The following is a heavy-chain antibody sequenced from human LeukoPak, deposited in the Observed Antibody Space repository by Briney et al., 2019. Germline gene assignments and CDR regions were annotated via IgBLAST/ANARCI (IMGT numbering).Heavy chain of an antibody. CDR3: AREGQGWLLYDY. CDR2: IYYSGST. V-gene: IGHV4-30-4*08. J-gene: IGHJ4*02. Sequence: SETLSLTCTVSGGSISSGDYYWSWIRQPPGKGLEWIGCIYYSGSTYYNPSLKSRVTISVDTSKNQFSLKLSSVTAADTAVYYCAREGQGWLLYDYWGQGTLVTVSS. CDR1: GGSISSGDYY. D-gene: IGHD2-2*02.